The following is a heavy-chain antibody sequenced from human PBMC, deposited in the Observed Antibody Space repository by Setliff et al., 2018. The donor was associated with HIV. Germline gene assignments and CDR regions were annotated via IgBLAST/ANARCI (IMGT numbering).Heavy chain of an antibody. J-gene: IGHJ6*03. CDR2: ISENGGRT. CDR3: ARGGEYYSDSGGIYYYMDV. Sequence: GGSLRLSCAASGFTFDDCVMHWVRQVPGRGLEWVSLISENGGRTNYADSVRGRFTVSRDNTKRSLYLEMNGLGAEDTALYYCARGGEYYSDSGGIYYYMDVWGKGTTVTVSS. CDR1: GFTFDDCV. V-gene: IGHV3-43*02. D-gene: IGHD3-22*01.